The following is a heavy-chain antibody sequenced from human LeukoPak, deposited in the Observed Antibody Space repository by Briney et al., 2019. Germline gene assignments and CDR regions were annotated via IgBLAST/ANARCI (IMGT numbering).Heavy chain of an antibody. CDR1: GFSVSGNH. J-gene: IGHJ6*02. V-gene: IGHV3-53*01. D-gene: IGHD2-21*02. Sequence: GGSLRLSCAASGFSVSGNHMSWVRQAPGKGLEWVSIIYSGGSTYYADSVKGRFTISRDNSKNTLYLQMNSLRAEDTAVYYCAKSERYCGGDCYYPYYYYGMDVWGQGTTVTVSS. CDR2: IYSGGST. CDR3: AKSERYCGGDCYYPYYYYGMDV.